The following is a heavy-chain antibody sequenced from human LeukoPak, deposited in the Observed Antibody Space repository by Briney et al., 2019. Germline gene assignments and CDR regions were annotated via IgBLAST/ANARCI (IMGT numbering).Heavy chain of an antibody. CDR2: ISAYNGNT. J-gene: IGHJ4*02. Sequence: ASVKVSCKASGYTFTSYGISWVRQAPGQGLEWMGWISAYNGNTNYAQKHQGRVTMTTDTSTSTAYMELRSLRSDDTAGYYWAMRDTAMVDDYWGQGTLVTVSS. CDR1: GYTFTSYG. D-gene: IGHD5-18*01. V-gene: IGHV1-18*01. CDR3: AMRDTAMVDDY.